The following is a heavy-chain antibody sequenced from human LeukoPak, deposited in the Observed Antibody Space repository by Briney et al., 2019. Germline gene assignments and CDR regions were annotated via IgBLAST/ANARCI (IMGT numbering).Heavy chain of an antibody. CDR3: ARDRVAAAGTNWFDP. J-gene: IGHJ5*02. V-gene: IGHV3-48*03. Sequence: GGSLRLSCAASGFTFSGYAMNWVRQAPGKGLEWVSLIFASGSTTKYADSVKGRFTISRDNAKNSLYLQMNSLRAEDTAVYYCARDRVAAAGTNWFDPWGQGTLVTVSS. CDR1: GFTFSGYA. D-gene: IGHD6-13*01. CDR2: IFASGSTT.